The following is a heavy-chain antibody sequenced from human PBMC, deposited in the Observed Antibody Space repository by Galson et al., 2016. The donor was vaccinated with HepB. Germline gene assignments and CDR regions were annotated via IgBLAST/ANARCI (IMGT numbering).Heavy chain of an antibody. Sequence: QSGAEVTKPGDSLKISCKTSGYIFTNYWIAWVRQMPGKGLEWMGIIYPRDSEIRFNPSFEGLVTMSSDKSIATAYLQLINLKASDTAIYYCARVSSGTYYLRDYWGQRTLAPVSS. CDR3: ARVSSGTYYLRDY. J-gene: IGHJ4*02. D-gene: IGHD1-26*01. CDR1: GYIFTNYW. CDR2: IYPRDSEI. V-gene: IGHV5-51*01.